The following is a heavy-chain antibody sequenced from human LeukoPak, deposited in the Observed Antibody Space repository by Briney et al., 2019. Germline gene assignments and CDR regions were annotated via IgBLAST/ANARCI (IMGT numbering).Heavy chain of an antibody. CDR1: GYTFTSYG. D-gene: IGHD4-17*01. CDR3: ARGSSTTVTTPYYYYYMDV. Sequence: ASVKVSCKASGYTFTSYGISWVRQAPGQGLEWMGWISAYNGNTNYAQKLQGRVTMTTDTSTSTAYMELRSLRSDDTAVYYCARGSSTTVTTPYYYYYMDVWGKGTTDTVSS. V-gene: IGHV1-18*01. J-gene: IGHJ6*03. CDR2: ISAYNGNT.